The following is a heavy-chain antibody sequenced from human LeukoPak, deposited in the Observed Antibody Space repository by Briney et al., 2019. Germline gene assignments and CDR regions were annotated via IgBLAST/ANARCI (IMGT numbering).Heavy chain of an antibody. CDR3: AGRKWLVDHYWYFDL. CDR1: GGSISSYY. CDR2: IYYSGST. J-gene: IGHJ2*01. V-gene: IGHV4-59*12. Sequence: PSETLSLTCTVSGGSISSYYWSWIRQPPGKGLEWIGYIYYSGSTNYNPSLKSRVTTSVDTSRNQFSLKLRSVTAADTAVYYCAGRKWLVDHYWYFDLWGRGTLVTVSS. D-gene: IGHD6-19*01.